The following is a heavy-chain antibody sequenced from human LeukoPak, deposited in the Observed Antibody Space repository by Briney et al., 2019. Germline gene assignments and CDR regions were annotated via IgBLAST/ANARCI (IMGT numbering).Heavy chain of an antibody. Sequence: GASVKVSCKASGYTFTDYYLHWVRQAPGQGLEWMGWINPNSGDTNYAQKFQGRVTMTRDTSISTAYMELSRLGSDDTAVYYCARDRQIYYDSSGSAPFDPWGQGTLVTVSS. D-gene: IGHD3-22*01. CDR1: GYTFTDYY. CDR3: ARDRQIYYDSSGSAPFDP. J-gene: IGHJ5*02. CDR2: INPNSGDT. V-gene: IGHV1-2*02.